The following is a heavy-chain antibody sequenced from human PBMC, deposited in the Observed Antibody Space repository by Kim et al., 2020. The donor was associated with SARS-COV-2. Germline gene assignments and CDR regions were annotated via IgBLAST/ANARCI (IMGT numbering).Heavy chain of an antibody. CDR3: ARENMVRGHGIGY. CDR2: IIPIFGTA. V-gene: IGHV1-69*13. D-gene: IGHD3-10*01. Sequence: SVKVSCKASGGTFSSYAISWVRQAPGQGLEWMGGIIPIFGTANYAQKFQGRVTITADESTSTAYMELSSLRSVYYCARENMVRGHGIGYWGQGTLVTVSS. CDR1: GGTFSSYA. J-gene: IGHJ4*02.